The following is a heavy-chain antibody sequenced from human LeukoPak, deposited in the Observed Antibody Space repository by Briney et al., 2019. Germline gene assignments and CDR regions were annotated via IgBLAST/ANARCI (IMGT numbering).Heavy chain of an antibody. V-gene: IGHV4-39*01. J-gene: IGHJ4*02. CDR3: ARLPSSGWYLGY. CDR1: GGSISSSSYY. CDR2: IYYSGST. D-gene: IGHD6-19*01. Sequence: SETLSLTWTVSGGSISSSSYYWGWIRQPPGKGLEWIGSIYYSGSTYYNPSLKSRVTISVDTSKNQFSLKLSSVTAADTAVYYCARLPSSGWYLGYWGQGTLVTVSS.